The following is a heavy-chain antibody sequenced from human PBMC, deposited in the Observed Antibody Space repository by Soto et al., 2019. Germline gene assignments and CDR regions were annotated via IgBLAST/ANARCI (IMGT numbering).Heavy chain of an antibody. D-gene: IGHD3-10*01. J-gene: IGHJ3*02. CDR3: ARHYGSGRADAFDI. Sequence: QLQLQESGPGLVKPSETLSLTCTVSGGSISSSSYYWGWIRQPPGKGLEWIGSIYYSGSTYYNPSLKSRVTISVDTSKNQFSLKLSSVTAADTAVYYCARHYGSGRADAFDIWGQGTMVTVSS. CDR2: IYYSGST. V-gene: IGHV4-39*01. CDR1: GGSISSSSYY.